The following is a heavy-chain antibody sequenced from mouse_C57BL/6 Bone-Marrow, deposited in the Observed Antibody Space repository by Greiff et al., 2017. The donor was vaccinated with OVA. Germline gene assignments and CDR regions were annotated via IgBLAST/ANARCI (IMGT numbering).Heavy chain of an antibody. V-gene: IGHV5-2*01. Sequence: EVKLMESGGGLVQPGESLKLSCESNEYEFPSHDMSWVRKTPEKRLELVAAINSDGGSTYYPDTMERRFIISRDNTKKTLYLQMSSLRSEDTALYNSARHEGNLYYFDYWGQGTTLTVSS. J-gene: IGHJ2*01. CDR1: EYEFPSHD. CDR2: INSDGGST. CDR3: ARHEGNLYYFDY.